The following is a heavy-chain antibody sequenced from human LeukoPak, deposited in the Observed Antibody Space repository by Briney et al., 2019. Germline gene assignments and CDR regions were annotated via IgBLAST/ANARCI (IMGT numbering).Heavy chain of an antibody. J-gene: IGHJ1*01. CDR3: ARDVVGATYFD. CDR1: GFTFSNYA. CDR2: IYSGGST. Sequence: PGGSLRLSCAASGFTFSNYAMSWVRQAPGKGLEWVSIIYSGGSTSYADSVKGRFTISRDNSKNTLYLQMNSLRAEDTAVYYCARDVVGATYFDWGQGTLVTVSS. D-gene: IGHD1-26*01. V-gene: IGHV3-23*03.